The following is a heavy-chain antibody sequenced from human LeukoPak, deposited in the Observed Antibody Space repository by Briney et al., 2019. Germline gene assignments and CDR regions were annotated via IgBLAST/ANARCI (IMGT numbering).Heavy chain of an antibody. CDR1: GFSFSRHW. CDR3: ASFGIAWTSAY. CDR2: ISDDGSYT. J-gene: IGHJ4*02. V-gene: IGHV3-74*03. Sequence: GGSLRLSCAASGFSFSRHWMHWARQAPGKGLVWVSRISDDGSYTANVDSVEGRFTISRDNVRNTLYLDMNGLRAEDTGVYYCASFGIAWTSAYWGQGTLVIVSS. D-gene: IGHD1-1*01.